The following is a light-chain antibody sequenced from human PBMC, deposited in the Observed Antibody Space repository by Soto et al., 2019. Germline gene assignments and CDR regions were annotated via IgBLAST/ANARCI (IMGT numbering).Light chain of an antibody. CDR1: QSISSY. V-gene: IGKV1-39*01. J-gene: IGKJ5*01. CDR2: GAS. Sequence: DIQMTQSSSSLSASVGDRVTITCRASQSISSYLNWYQQKPGKAPQLLIYGASSLQSGVSSRCSGIGSWTEFTLTISSLQHEDVVTYYCQQRSSTPITFGQGTRLEIK. CDR3: QQRSSTPIT.